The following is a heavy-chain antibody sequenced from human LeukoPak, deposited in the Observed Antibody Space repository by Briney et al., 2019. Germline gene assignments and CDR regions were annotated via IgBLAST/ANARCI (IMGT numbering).Heavy chain of an antibody. Sequence: GALVKVSCKASGYTFTGYYMHWVRQAPGQGLEWMGWINPNSGGTNYAQKFQGRVTMTRDTSISTAYMELSRLRSDDTAVYYCARAPLLRLYYYDSSGYPNWFGPWGQGTLVTVSS. CDR3: ARAPLLRLYYYDSSGYPNWFGP. D-gene: IGHD3-22*01. CDR1: GYTFTGYY. V-gene: IGHV1-2*02. J-gene: IGHJ5*02. CDR2: INPNSGGT.